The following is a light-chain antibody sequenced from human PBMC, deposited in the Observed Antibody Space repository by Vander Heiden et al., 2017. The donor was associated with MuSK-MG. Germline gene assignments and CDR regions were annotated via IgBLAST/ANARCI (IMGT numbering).Light chain of an antibody. V-gene: IGKV1-9*01. CDR1: QGINSY. CDR3: QQLNSFPHT. Sequence: DIQLTQSPSFLSASVGDRVTITCRASQGINSYLAWYQQTPGKAPKLLIYAASTLQSGVPSRFSRSGSGTEFTLTVSSMQPEDFATYYCQQLNSFPHTFGPGTKVDIK. J-gene: IGKJ3*01. CDR2: AAS.